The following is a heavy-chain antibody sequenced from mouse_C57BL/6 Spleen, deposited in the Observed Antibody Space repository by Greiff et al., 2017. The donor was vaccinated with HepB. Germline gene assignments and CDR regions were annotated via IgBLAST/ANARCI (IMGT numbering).Heavy chain of an antibody. CDR2: IDPSDSET. J-gene: IGHJ4*01. V-gene: IGHV1-52*01. D-gene: IGHD2-5*01. Sequence: QVQLQQSGAELVRPGSSVKLSCKASGYTFTSYWMHWVKQRPIQGLEWIGNIDPSDSETHYNQKFKDKATLTVDKSSSTAYMQLSSLTSEDSAFYCCARESNYVAMDYWGQGTSVTVSS. CDR3: ARESNYVAMDY. CDR1: GYTFTSYW.